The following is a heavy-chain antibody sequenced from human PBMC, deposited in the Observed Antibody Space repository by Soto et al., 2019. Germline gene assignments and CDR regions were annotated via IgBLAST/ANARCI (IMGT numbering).Heavy chain of an antibody. J-gene: IGHJ6*02. D-gene: IGHD2-8*01. Sequence: QVQLEQSGAEVKKPGSSVKVSCKASGGTFRTAAVSWVRQAPGQGLEWMGGIMPVFRTPDYAQKFHGRVTXTXDXXTSTAYMELSGLRSDDTAVYYCARDNDRPQLGGNYYYILAVWGQGTTITVSS. CDR1: GGTFRTAA. CDR3: ARDNDRPQLGGNYYYILAV. V-gene: IGHV1-69*05. CDR2: IMPVFRTP.